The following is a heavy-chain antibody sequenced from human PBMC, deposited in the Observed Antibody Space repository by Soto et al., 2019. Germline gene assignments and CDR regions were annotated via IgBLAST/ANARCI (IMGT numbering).Heavy chain of an antibody. V-gene: IGHV1-18*01. CDR1: GYTFTSYG. CDR3: AIDRGGYDRRPLDY. Sequence: QVQLVQSGAAVKKPGASVKVSCKASGYTFTSYGISWVRQAPGQGLEWMGWISAYNGNTNYAQKLQGSVTMTTDTSTSTAYMALRSLRSDDTDVYYCAIDRGGYDRRPLDYLGQGALVTVSS. CDR2: ISAYNGNT. D-gene: IGHD5-12*01. J-gene: IGHJ4*02.